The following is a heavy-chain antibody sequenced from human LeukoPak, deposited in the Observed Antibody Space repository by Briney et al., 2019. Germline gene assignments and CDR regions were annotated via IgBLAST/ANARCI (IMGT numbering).Heavy chain of an antibody. Sequence: ASVKVSCKASGGTFSSYAISWVRQAPGQGLEWMGRIIPIFGIANYAQKFQGRVTITADKSTSTAYMELSSLRSEDTAVYYCARDQDYYDSSGYLGCWGQGTLVTVSS. CDR3: ARDQDYYDSSGYLGC. J-gene: IGHJ4*02. CDR2: IIPIFGIA. V-gene: IGHV1-69*04. CDR1: GGTFSSYA. D-gene: IGHD3-22*01.